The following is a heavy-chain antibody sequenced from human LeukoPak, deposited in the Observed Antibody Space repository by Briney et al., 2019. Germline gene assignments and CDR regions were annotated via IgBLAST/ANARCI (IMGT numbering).Heavy chain of an antibody. CDR1: GGSFSGYY. CDR2: INHSGST. CDR3: ARAYGDALIVGATTQTLFDY. V-gene: IGHV4-34*01. J-gene: IGHJ4*02. D-gene: IGHD1-26*01. Sequence: SETLSLTCAVYGGSFSGYYWSWLRQPPGKGLEWIGEINHSGSTNYNPSLKSRVTISVDTSKNQFSLKLSSVTAADTAVYYCARAYGDALIVGATTQTLFDYWGQGTLVTVSS.